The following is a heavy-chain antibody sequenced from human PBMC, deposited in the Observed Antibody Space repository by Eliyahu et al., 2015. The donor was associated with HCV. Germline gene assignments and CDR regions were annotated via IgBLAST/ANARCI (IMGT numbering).Heavy chain of an antibody. Sequence: QVQLVESGGGVVQPGRSLXLSCAASGFTFSSYGMPXVRQAPGKGLGGVAVIWYDGSNKYXADSVKGRFTISRDNSKNTLYLQMNSLRAEDTAVYYCARDGEAVAVRGGATDYGMDVWGQGTTVTVSS. V-gene: IGHV3-33*01. D-gene: IGHD6-19*01. CDR3: ARDGEAVAVRGGATDYGMDV. CDR1: GFTFSSYG. CDR2: IWYDGSNK. J-gene: IGHJ6*02.